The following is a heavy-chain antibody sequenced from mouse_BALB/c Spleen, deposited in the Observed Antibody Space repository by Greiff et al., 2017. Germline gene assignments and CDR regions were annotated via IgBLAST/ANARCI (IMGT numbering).Heavy chain of an antibody. CDR1: GYTFTSYW. D-gene: IGHD1-1*01. CDR3: STVVDYYAMDY. J-gene: IGHJ4*01. V-gene: IGHV1-5*01. CDR2: IYPGNSDT. Sequence: VQLQQSGTVLARPGASVKMSCKASGYTFTSYWLHWVTQRPGQGLEWIGAIYPGNSDTSYNQKFKGKAKLTAVTSTSTAYMELSSLTNEDSAVYYCSTVVDYYAMDYWGQGTSVTVSS.